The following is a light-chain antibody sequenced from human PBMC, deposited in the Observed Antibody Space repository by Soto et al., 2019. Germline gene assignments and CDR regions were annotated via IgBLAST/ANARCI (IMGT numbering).Light chain of an antibody. CDR2: EVN. CDR1: SSDIGGYNY. J-gene: IGLJ3*02. Sequence: QSVLTQPASVSGSPGQSITISCTGTSSDIGGYNYVSWYQQHPGKAPKLMIYEVNYRPSGVSHRFSGSKSGNTASLTISGLQAEDEADYYCSSYTSSSTLVFGGGTKLTVL. V-gene: IGLV2-14*01. CDR3: SSYTSSSTLV.